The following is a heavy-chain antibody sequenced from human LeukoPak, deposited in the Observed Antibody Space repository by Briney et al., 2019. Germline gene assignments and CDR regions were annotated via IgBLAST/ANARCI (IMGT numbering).Heavy chain of an antibody. J-gene: IGHJ6*03. V-gene: IGHV4-61*02. CDR2: IYTSGTT. Sequence: SQTLSLTCTVSGGSVRRGNYYWTWIRQPAGSGLKWIGRIYTSGTTDYNPSLRTRVTISVDASRNQFSLNLSSVTAADTAVYYCARWSGSVTARNYYYMDVWGEGTTVTVSS. CDR3: ARWSGSVTARNYYYMDV. D-gene: IGHD6-6*01. CDR1: GGSVRRGNYY.